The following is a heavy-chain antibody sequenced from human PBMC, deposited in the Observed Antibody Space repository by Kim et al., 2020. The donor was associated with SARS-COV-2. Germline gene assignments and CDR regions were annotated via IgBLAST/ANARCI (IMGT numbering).Heavy chain of an antibody. D-gene: IGHD2-15*01. J-gene: IGHJ4*02. Sequence: ASVKVSCKASGYSFTTYYIHWVRQAPGQGLEWIGIINPNGATTRYAQKFQGRVTMTRDTSTSTVYMELNSLRSQDTAVYYCARDMEDIAMVVAGTSPLLDWGQGTLVTVSS. V-gene: IGHV1-46*01. CDR3: ARDMEDIAMVVAGTSPLLD. CDR1: GYSFTTYY. CDR2: INPNGATT.